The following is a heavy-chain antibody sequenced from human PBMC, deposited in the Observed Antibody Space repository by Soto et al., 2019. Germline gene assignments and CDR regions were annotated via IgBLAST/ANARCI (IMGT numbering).Heavy chain of an antibody. CDR2: ISYSRST. CDR3: ARVFCTTTTCYDDLYETGPRHAFDV. J-gene: IGHJ3*01. CDR1: GGSISSYY. Sequence: SETLSLTCTVSGGSISSYYWSWIRQPPGKGLEWIGYISYSRSTNYNPSLKGRVTISVDTSKNQISLNLTSVTAADTAVYYCARVFCTTTTCYDDLYETGPRHAFDVWGQGTMVTVSS. V-gene: IGHV4-59*01. D-gene: IGHD2-2*01.